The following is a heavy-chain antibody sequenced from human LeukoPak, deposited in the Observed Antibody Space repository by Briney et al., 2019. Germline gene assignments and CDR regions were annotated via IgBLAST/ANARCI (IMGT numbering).Heavy chain of an antibody. CDR3: AKWEVSAGDYFDY. V-gene: IGHV3-23*01. CDR2: ITGSGGIT. J-gene: IGHJ4*02. CDR1: GFTFSSYA. D-gene: IGHD6-19*01. Sequence: PGGSLRLSCAASGFTFSSYAMSWVRQAPGKGLEWVSAITGSGGITHYADSVKGRFTISRDNSKNTLYPQMDSLRAADTAVYYCAKWEVSAGDYFDYWGQGTLVIVSS.